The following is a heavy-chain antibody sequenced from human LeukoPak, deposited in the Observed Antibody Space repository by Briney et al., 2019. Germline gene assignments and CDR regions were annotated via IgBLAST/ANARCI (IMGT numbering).Heavy chain of an antibody. D-gene: IGHD3-22*01. CDR1: GYTFTGYY. CDR2: INPNSGGT. Sequence: ASVKVSCKASGYTFTGYYMHWVRQAPGQGLEWMGWINPNSGGTNYAQKFQGRVTMTRDTSISTAYMELSRLRSDDTAVYYCARGGATGVTMIVVVNWFDPWGQGTLVTVSS. CDR3: ARGGATGVTMIVVVNWFDP. J-gene: IGHJ5*02. V-gene: IGHV1-2*02.